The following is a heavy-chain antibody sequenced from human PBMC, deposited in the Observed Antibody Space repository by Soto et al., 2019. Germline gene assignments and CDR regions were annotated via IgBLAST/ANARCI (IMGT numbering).Heavy chain of an antibody. CDR3: ARNVDTAMVEYFQH. J-gene: IGHJ1*01. D-gene: IGHD5-18*01. V-gene: IGHV4-31*03. Sequence: QVQLQESGPGLVKPSQTLSLTCTVSAGSISRGGYYWSWIRQHPGKGLEWIGYIYYSGSTYYNPSLKSRVNISVDPSKNQFSLKLSSVSAAETAVYYCARNVDTAMVEYFQHCGQGTLVTVSS. CDR1: AGSISRGGYY. CDR2: IYYSGST.